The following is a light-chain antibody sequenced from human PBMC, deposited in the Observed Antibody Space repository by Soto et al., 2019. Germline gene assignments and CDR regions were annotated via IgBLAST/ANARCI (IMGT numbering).Light chain of an antibody. V-gene: IGKV3-20*01. CDR3: QQYGSSGT. Sequence: IVLTQSLGTLSLSPGERATLSCRASQTGNNNYLAWYQHKSGQAPRLLIYGVYTRASGIPNRFSGSGSGTEFTLTITRLEPEDSAVYFCQQYGSSGTFGQGTKVDIK. J-gene: IGKJ1*01. CDR2: GVY. CDR1: QTGNNNY.